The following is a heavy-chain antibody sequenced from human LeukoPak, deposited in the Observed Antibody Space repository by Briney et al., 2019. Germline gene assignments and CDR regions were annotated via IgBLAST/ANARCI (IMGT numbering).Heavy chain of an antibody. CDR2: IYDSGST. Sequence: PSETLSLTCTVSSGSLSNHYWSWIRQPPGKGLEWIGHIYDSGSTTYSPSLKSRVTMSVDTSKNQFSLNLSSVTAADTAVYYCARGRIGGPKAPFDYWGQGTLVTVSS. V-gene: IGHV4-59*11. J-gene: IGHJ4*02. CDR3: ARGRIGGPKAPFDY. D-gene: IGHD3-16*01. CDR1: SGSLSNHY.